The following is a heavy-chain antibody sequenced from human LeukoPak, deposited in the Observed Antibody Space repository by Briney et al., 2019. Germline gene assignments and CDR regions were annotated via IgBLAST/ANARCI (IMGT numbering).Heavy chain of an antibody. CDR3: ARGGSGGHSYYYYYMDV. D-gene: IGHD6-19*01. J-gene: IGHJ6*03. V-gene: IGHV4-59*01. CDR2: IYYSGST. CDR1: GGSISSYY. Sequence: SETLSLTCTVSGGSISSYYWSWIRQPPGKVLEWIGYIYYSGSTNYNPSLKSRVTISVDTSKNQFSLKLSSVTAADTAVYYCARGGSGGHSYYYYYMDVWGKGTTVTISS.